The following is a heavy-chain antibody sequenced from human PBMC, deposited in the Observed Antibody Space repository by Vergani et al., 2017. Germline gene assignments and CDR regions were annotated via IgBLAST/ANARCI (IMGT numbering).Heavy chain of an antibody. D-gene: IGHD3-3*01. V-gene: IGHV3-21*01. CDR1: GFTFSSYS. Sequence: EVQLVESGGGLVKPGGSLRLSCAASGFTFSSYSMNWVRQAPGKGLEWVSSISSSSSYIYYADSVKGRFTISRDNAKNSLYLQMNSLRAEDTAVYYCARSDFWSXYTPKYYYYYYMDVWGKGTTVTVSS. CDR3: ARSDFWSXYTPKYYYYYYMDV. J-gene: IGHJ6*03. CDR2: ISSSSSYI.